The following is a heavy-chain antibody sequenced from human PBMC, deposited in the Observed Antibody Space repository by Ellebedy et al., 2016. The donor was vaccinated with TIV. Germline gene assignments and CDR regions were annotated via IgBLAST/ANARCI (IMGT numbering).Heavy chain of an antibody. CDR2: IKPVGSGT. Sequence: PGGSLRLSCVASGFTFSNYWMSWVRQAPGKGLEWVANIKPVGSGTYYLDSVEGRFTISRDNAENSLYLQMNSLRTEDSAMYYCARDNNNPRSAYDIWGQGTMVAVSS. V-gene: IGHV3-7*03. J-gene: IGHJ3*02. CDR3: ARDNNNPRSAYDI. D-gene: IGHD1/OR15-1a*01. CDR1: GFTFSNYW.